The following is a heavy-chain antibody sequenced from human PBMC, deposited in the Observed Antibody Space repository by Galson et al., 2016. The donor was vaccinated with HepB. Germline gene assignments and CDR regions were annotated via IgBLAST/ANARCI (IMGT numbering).Heavy chain of an antibody. Sequence: SGAEVKKPGESLKISCKGSGDNFATYWIGWVRQVPGKGLEWLGLIYPSDSDTKYSPSFQGQFTISADRSISTAYLQWDSLRASDTAMYYCTRRAVRGLITRHAFEIWGHGTMVTVSS. CDR3: TRRAVRGLITRHAFEI. D-gene: IGHD3-10*01. CDR2: IYPSDSDT. V-gene: IGHV5-51*01. CDR1: GDNFATYW. J-gene: IGHJ3*02.